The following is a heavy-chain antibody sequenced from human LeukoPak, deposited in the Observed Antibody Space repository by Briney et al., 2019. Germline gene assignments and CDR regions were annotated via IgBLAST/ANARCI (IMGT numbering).Heavy chain of an antibody. CDR3: ARESYSSSWYDY. Sequence: AESLRLSCAASGFTFSSYWMSWVRQAPGKGLEWVANIKQDGSEKYYVESVKGRFTISRDNAKHSLYLQMNSLRAEDTAVYYCARESYSSSWYDYWGQGTLVTVSS. CDR2: IKQDGSEK. V-gene: IGHV3-7*01. J-gene: IGHJ4*02. D-gene: IGHD6-13*01. CDR1: GFTFSSYW.